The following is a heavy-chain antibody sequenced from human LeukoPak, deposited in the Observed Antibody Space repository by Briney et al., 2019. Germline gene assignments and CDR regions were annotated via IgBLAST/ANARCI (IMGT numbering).Heavy chain of an antibody. Sequence: GGSLRLSCAASGFTFSSYAMSWVRQAPGKGLEWVSAISGSGVSTYYADSVKGRFTISRDNSKNTLYLQMDSLRAEDTAVYYCAKLTNYDSSGFDPWGQGTLVTVSS. J-gene: IGHJ5*02. V-gene: IGHV3-23*01. CDR2: ISGSGVST. CDR1: GFTFSSYA. CDR3: AKLTNYDSSGFDP. D-gene: IGHD3-22*01.